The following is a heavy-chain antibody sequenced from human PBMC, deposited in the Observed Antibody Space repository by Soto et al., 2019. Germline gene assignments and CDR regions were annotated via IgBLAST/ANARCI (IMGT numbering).Heavy chain of an antibody. CDR2: MNPGSGDT. D-gene: IGHD3-10*01. J-gene: IGHJ5*02. CDR3: ARMEAFGSLNWFDP. V-gene: IGHV1-8*01. CDR1: GYSFTNND. Sequence: ASVKVSCKASGYSFTNNDVSWVRQATGQGLEWMGWMNPGSGDTGYAQKFQGRVTMTRDISIATAYMELSSLRSDDTAIYYCARMEAFGSLNWFDPWGQGTLVTVSS.